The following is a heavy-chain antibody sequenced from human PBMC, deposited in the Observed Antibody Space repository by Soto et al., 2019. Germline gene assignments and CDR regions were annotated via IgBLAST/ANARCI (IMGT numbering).Heavy chain of an antibody. CDR1: GFTFSNAW. CDR2: IKSKTDGGTT. CDR3: TTRHSGSYYYYYYMDV. V-gene: IGHV3-15*01. J-gene: IGHJ6*03. Sequence: GGSLRLSCAASGFTFSNAWMSWVRQAPGKGLEWVGRIKSKTDGGTTDYAAPVKGRFTISRDDSKNTLYLQMNSLKTEATAMYYCTTRHSGSYYYYYYMDVWGKGTTVTVSS. D-gene: IGHD1-26*01.